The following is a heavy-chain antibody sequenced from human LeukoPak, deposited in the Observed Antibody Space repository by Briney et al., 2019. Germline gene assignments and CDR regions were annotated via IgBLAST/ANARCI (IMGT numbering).Heavy chain of an antibody. CDR2: IYYSGST. CDR3: ARDMGHGPDY. Sequence: SETLSLTCTVSGGSVSSGSYYWSWIRQPPGKGLEWIGYIYYSGSTNYNPSLKSRVTISIDTSKNQFSLKLSSVTAADTAVYYCARDMGHGPDYWGQGILGTVSS. V-gene: IGHV4-61*01. J-gene: IGHJ4*02. CDR1: GGSVSSGSYY.